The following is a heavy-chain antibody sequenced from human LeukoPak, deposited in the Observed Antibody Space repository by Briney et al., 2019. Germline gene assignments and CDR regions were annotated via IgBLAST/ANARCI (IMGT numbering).Heavy chain of an antibody. CDR3: ARGGGSSGGDY. V-gene: IGHV4-30-2*01. CDR1: GGSISSGGYY. Sequence: SQTLSLTCTVSGGSISSGGYYWSWIRQPPGKGLEWIGYIYHSGSTYYNPSLKSRVTISVDRSKNQFSLKLSSVTAADTAVYYCARGGGSSGGDYWGQGTLVTVSS. CDR2: IYHSGST. D-gene: IGHD6-13*01. J-gene: IGHJ4*02.